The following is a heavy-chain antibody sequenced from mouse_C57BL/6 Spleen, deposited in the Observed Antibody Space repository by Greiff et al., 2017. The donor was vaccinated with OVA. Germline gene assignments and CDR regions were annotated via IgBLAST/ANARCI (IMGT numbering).Heavy chain of an antibody. CDR2: ILPGSGST. CDR3: ARYYDYDGGYAMDY. D-gene: IGHD2-4*01. Sequence: VQLQQSGAELMKPGASVKLSCKATGYTFTGYWIEWVKQRPGHGLEWIGEILPGSGSTNYNEKFKGKATLTADTSSNTAYMQLSSLTTEDSAIDYCARYYDYDGGYAMDYWGQGTSVTVSS. V-gene: IGHV1-9*01. CDR1: GYTFTGYW. J-gene: IGHJ4*01.